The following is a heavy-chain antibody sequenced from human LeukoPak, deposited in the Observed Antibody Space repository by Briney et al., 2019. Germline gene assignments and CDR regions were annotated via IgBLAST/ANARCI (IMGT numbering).Heavy chain of an antibody. V-gene: IGHV3-11*06. D-gene: IGHD1-26*01. CDR1: GFTFSDYY. J-gene: IGHJ5*02. Sequence: GGSLRLSCAASGFTFSDYYMSWIRQAPGKGLEWVSYISSSSSYIYYADSVKGRFTISRDNAKNSLYLQMNSLRAEDTAVYYCARDLFYVGAIIPWGQGTLVTVSS. CDR2: ISSSSSYI. CDR3: ARDLFYVGAIIP.